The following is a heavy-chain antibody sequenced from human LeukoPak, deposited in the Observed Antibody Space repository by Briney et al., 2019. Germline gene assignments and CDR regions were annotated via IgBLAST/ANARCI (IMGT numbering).Heavy chain of an antibody. Sequence: SETPSLTCTVSGGSISSYYWSWIRQPPGKGLEWIGYIYYSGSTNYNPSLKSRVTISVDTSKNQFSLKLSSVTAADTAVYYCASSKISYYYDSSGSPDAFDIWGQGTMVTVPS. J-gene: IGHJ3*02. D-gene: IGHD3-22*01. CDR1: GGSISSYY. V-gene: IGHV4-59*08. CDR2: IYYSGST. CDR3: ASSKISYYYDSSGSPDAFDI.